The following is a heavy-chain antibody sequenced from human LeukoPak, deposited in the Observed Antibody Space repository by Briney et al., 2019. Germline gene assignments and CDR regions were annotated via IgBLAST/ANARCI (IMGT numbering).Heavy chain of an antibody. CDR1: GGTFSSYA. CDR2: IIPIFGTA. CDR3: ARVGQYCSGGSCQIDY. Sequence: SVKVSCKASGGTFSSYAISWVRQAPGQGLKWMGGIIPIFGTANYAQKFQGRVTITADESTSTAYMELSSLRSEDTAVYYCARVGQYCSGGSCQIDYWGQGTLVTVSS. J-gene: IGHJ4*02. V-gene: IGHV1-69*01. D-gene: IGHD2-15*01.